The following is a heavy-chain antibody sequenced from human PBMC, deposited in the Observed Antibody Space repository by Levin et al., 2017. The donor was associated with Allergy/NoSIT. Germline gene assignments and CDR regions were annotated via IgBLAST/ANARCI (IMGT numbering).Heavy chain of an antibody. CDR1: GFTFSSYA. CDR2: ISGSGGST. V-gene: IGHV3-23*01. J-gene: IGHJ6*02. D-gene: IGHD3-10*01. CDR3: AKWSSYYYGSGSYYNAQHGMDV. Sequence: GGSLRLSCAASGFTFSSYAMSWVRQAPGKGLEWVSAISGSGGSTYYADSVKGRFTISRDNSKNTLYLQMNSLRAEDTAVYYCAKWSSYYYGSGSYYNAQHGMDVWGQGTTVTVSS.